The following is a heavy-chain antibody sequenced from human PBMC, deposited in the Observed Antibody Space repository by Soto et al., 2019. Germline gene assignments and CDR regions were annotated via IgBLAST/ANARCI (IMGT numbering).Heavy chain of an antibody. D-gene: IGHD6-13*01. CDR2: IYYSGST. CDR3: ARLRTAAAGKVAPQYYFDY. Sequence: SETLSLTCTVSGGSISSSSYYWGWIRQPPGKGLEWIGSIYYSGSTYYNPSLKSRVTISVDTSKNQFSLKLSSVTAADTAVYYCARLRTAAAGKVAPQYYFDYWGQGTLVTVSS. V-gene: IGHV4-39*01. CDR1: GGSISSSSYY. J-gene: IGHJ4*02.